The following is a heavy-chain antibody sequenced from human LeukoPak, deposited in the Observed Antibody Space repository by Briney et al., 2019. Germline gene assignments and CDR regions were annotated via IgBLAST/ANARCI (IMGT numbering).Heavy chain of an antibody. D-gene: IGHD3/OR15-3a*01. CDR1: GFTFRNYW. CDR3: TRDFWTDY. J-gene: IGHJ4*02. CDR2: IKLDGTQK. Sequence: GGPLRLSCAASGFTFRNYWMSWIRQAPGRGLEWVANIKLDGTQKNYIQSVRGRFTISRDNARNFLYLQLSSLRAEDTAVYYCTRDFWTDYWGQGTLVTVSA. V-gene: IGHV3-7*01.